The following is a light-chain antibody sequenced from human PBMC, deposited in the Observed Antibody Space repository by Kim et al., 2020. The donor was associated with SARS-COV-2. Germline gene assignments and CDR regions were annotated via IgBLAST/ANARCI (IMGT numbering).Light chain of an antibody. CDR3: QQSYSTPRT. V-gene: IGKV1-39*01. J-gene: IGKJ1*01. Sequence: ATGGDRVTITCRESQSISSYLNWYQQKPGKAPKLLIYAASSLQSGVPSRFSGSGSGTDFTLTISSLQPEDFATYYCQQSYSTPRTFGQGTKVDIK. CDR2: AAS. CDR1: QSISSY.